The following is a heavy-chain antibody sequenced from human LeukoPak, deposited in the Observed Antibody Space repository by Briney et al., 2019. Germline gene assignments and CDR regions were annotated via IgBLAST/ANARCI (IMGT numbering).Heavy chain of an antibody. Sequence: GGSLRLSCSASGFTFSSYAMHWVRQAPGKGLEYVSAISSNGGSTYYADSVKGRFTISRDNSKNTLYLQMSSLRAEDTAVFYCVKSLISSGPREVDYFDYWGQGTLVTVSS. CDR3: VKSLISSGPREVDYFDY. V-gene: IGHV3-64D*06. J-gene: IGHJ4*02. D-gene: IGHD6-19*01. CDR1: GFTFSSYA. CDR2: ISSNGGST.